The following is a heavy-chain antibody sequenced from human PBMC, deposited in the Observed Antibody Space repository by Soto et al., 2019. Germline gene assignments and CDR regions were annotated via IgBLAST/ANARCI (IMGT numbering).Heavy chain of an antibody. CDR1: GGTFSSYA. Sequence: SVKVSCKASGGTFSSYAISWVRQAPGQGLEWMGGIIPIFGTASYAQKFQGRVTITADESTSTAYMELSSLRSEDTAVYYCARDYTYSSGWLPTYYGMDVWGQGTTVTVSS. CDR3: ARDYTYSSGWLPTYYGMDV. V-gene: IGHV1-69*13. D-gene: IGHD6-19*01. CDR2: IIPIFGTA. J-gene: IGHJ6*02.